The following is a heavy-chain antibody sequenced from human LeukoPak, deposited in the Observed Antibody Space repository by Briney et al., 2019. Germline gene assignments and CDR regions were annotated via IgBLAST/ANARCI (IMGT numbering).Heavy chain of an antibody. J-gene: IGHJ5*02. V-gene: IGHV3-15*01. Sequence: PGGPLRLSCAASGFTFSNAWMSWVRQAPGKGLEWVGRIKSKTDGGTTDYAAPVKGRFTISRDDSKNTLYLQMNSLKTEDTAVYYCTTMAYCGGDCYPWGQGTLVTVSS. CDR3: TTMAYCGGDCYP. CDR1: GFTFSNAW. CDR2: IKSKTDGGTT. D-gene: IGHD2-21*02.